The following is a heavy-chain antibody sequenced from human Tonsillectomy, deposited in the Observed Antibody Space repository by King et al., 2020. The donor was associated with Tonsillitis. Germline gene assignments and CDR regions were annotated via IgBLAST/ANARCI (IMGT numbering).Heavy chain of an antibody. V-gene: IGHV4-59*01. D-gene: IGHD6-13*01. J-gene: IGHJ5*02. CDR3: ARDQYVDSWNWFDP. Sequence: QLQESGPGLVKPSETLSLTCTVSGGSISSYYWSWIRQPPGKGLEWIGYVDHSGYTNYNPSLKSRVTISVDTSKNQFSLKLTSVTAADTAVYYCARDQYVDSWNWFDPWGQGTLVTVSS. CDR2: VDHSGYT. CDR1: GGSISSYY.